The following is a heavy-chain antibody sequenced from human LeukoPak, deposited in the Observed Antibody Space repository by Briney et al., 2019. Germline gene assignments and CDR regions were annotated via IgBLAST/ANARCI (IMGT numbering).Heavy chain of an antibody. CDR1: GDSISGGGYY. V-gene: IGHV4-31*03. CDR2: IYDSGST. CDR3: ARSRWQSSGSYVPFDY. J-gene: IGHJ4*02. D-gene: IGHD6-19*01. Sequence: PSETLSLTCTVSGDSISGGGYYWTWIRQHPGKGLEWIGHIYDSGSTYYHPSLKSRLTISIDTSKHQFSLKLRSVTAADTAVYYCARSRWQSSGSYVPFDYWGQGTLVTVSS.